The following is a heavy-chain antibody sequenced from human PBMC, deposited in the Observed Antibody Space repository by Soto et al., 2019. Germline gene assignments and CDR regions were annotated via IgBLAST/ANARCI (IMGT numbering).Heavy chain of an antibody. Sequence: PSETLSLTCPVSGGSISSYYWSWIRQPPGKGLEWIGYIYYSGSTNYNPSLKSRVTISVDTSNNQLSLKLTSVTAADTAMYYCARSPGYCSGTTCYHKPYYYYYYMDVWGKGTPVTVSS. V-gene: IGHV4-59*08. CDR1: GGSISSYY. CDR2: IYYSGST. D-gene: IGHD2-2*01. CDR3: ARSPGYCSGTTCYHKPYYYYYYMDV. J-gene: IGHJ6*03.